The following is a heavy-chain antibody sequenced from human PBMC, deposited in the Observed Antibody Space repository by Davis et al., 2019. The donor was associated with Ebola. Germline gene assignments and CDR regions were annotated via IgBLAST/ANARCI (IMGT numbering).Heavy chain of an antibody. CDR1: GFTFGDYA. D-gene: IGHD3-3*01. CDR3: ARVEGYYDFWSGYYTGWFDP. V-gene: IGHV3-7*03. Sequence: GESLKISCTGSGFTFGDYAMSWVRQAPGKGLEWVANIKQDGSEKYYVDSVKGRFTISRDNAKNSLYLQMNSLRAEDTAVYYCARVEGYYDFWSGYYTGWFDPWGQGTLVTVSS. J-gene: IGHJ5*02. CDR2: IKQDGSEK.